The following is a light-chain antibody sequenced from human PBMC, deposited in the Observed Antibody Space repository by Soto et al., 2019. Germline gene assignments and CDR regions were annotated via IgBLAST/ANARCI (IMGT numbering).Light chain of an antibody. J-gene: IGKJ4*01. V-gene: IGKV1-9*01. CDR1: QGISSH. CDR2: DAS. Sequence: DIPLTQSPSFLSASVGDRVTITCRASQGISSHLAWYQQKPGKAPNLLIYDASTLQGGVPPRFSGSGSGTEFSLTISSLQPEDFATYYCQQLNSYSLTFGGGTKVEIK. CDR3: QQLNSYSLT.